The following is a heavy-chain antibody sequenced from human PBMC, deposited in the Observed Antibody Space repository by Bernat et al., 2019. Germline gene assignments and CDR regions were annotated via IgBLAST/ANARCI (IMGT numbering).Heavy chain of an antibody. Sequence: QVQLQESGPGLVKPSETLSLTCTVSGGSISSYYWSWIRQPPGKGLECIGYMYHSGSTSYNPSLKSRVTISVDTSKNQFSLKLISVTAADTAMYYCARLLTVGRLGYYFDYWGQGALVTVSS. CDR1: GGSISSYY. CDR2: MYHSGST. CDR3: ARLLTVGRLGYYFDY. V-gene: IGHV4-59*08. D-gene: IGHD1-14*01. J-gene: IGHJ4*02.